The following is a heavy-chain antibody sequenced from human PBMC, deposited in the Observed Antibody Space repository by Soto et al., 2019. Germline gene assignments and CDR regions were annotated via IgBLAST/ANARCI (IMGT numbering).Heavy chain of an antibody. CDR1: GGSFSSDGYR. V-gene: IGHV4-31*03. CDR3: ARSVDP. J-gene: IGHJ5*02. CDR2: IYYSGST. Sequence: SETLSLTYTVSGGSFSSDGYRWSWIRQHPGKGLEWIGYIYYSGSTYYNPSLKSRVTISVDTSKNQFSLKLSSVTAADTAVYYCARSVDPWGQGTLVTVSS.